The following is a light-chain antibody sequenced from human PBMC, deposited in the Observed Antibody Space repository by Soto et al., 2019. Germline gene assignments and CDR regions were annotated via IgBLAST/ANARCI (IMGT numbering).Light chain of an antibody. Sequence: IQMTQSPSSLSASVGDRVTISCRASQTISNYLNWYQQKPGKAPKLLIYAASSLHNGVPSRFSGSGSGTDFTLTISSLQPEDFATYYCQQGYSTPLTFGGGTKVESK. J-gene: IGKJ4*01. CDR2: AAS. CDR1: QTISNY. CDR3: QQGYSTPLT. V-gene: IGKV1-39*01.